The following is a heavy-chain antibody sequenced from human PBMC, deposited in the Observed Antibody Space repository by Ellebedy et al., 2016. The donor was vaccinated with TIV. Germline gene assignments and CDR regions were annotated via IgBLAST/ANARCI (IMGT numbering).Heavy chain of an antibody. V-gene: IGHV1-46*01. J-gene: IGHJ4*02. D-gene: IGHD6-19*01. CDR3: ARGHSSGWYLSH. CDR2: INPSDNNT. Sequence: AASVKVSCKASGYTFTSNYMHWARQAPGQGLEWMGIINPSDNNTNYAQKFQGRVTLTRDTSTSTVYMEVTSLRSEDTAVYYCARGHSSGWYLSHWGRGTLVTVSS. CDR1: GYTFTSNY.